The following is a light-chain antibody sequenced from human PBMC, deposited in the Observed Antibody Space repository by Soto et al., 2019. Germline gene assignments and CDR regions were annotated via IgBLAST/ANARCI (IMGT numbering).Light chain of an antibody. V-gene: IGKV1-5*03. CDR2: KAS. Sequence: DIQLTNSPFTLSGSVGARVSITCRASQTISSWLAWYQQKPGKAPKLLIYKASTLKSGVPSRFSGSGSGTEFTLTISSLQPDDFATYYCQHYNNDSRLTFGGGTKVDI. CDR1: QTISSW. CDR3: QHYNNDSRLT. J-gene: IGKJ4*01.